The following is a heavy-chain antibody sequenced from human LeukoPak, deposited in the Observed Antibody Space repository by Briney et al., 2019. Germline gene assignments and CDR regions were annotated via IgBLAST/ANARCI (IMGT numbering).Heavy chain of an antibody. CDR3: ARMGLPLAYCGGDCYSGYYYYGMDV. D-gene: IGHD2-21*02. CDR1: VGTFSSYA. CDR2: IIPIFGTA. J-gene: IGHJ6*02. V-gene: IGHV1-69*13. Sequence: ASVKVSCKASVGTFSSYAISWVRQAPGQGLEWMGGIIPIFGTANYAQKFQGRVTITADESTITAYMELSILRSDDTAMYYCARMGLPLAYCGGDCYSGYYYYGMDVWGQGTTVTVSS.